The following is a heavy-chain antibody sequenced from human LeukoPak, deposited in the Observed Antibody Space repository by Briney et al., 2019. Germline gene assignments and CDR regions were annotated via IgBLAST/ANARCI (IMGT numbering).Heavy chain of an antibody. Sequence: GGSLRLSCAASGFTFSSYGMHWVRQAPGKGLEWVAFVRYDGSNKYYADSVKGRFTISRDNSKNTLYLQMNSLRAEDTAVYYCAKGRVVPAAMVDYWGQGTLVTVSS. CDR2: VRYDGSNK. D-gene: IGHD2-2*01. V-gene: IGHV3-30*02. J-gene: IGHJ4*02. CDR1: GFTFSSYG. CDR3: AKGRVVPAAMVDY.